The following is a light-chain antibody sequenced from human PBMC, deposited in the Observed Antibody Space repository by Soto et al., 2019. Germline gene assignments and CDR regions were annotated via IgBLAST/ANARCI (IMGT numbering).Light chain of an antibody. CDR3: QSFDNSLTDWV. CDR2: DNN. Sequence: QPVLTQPPSVSGAPGQRVTISCTGSSPNIGAGYDVHWYQQLPGTAPKLLIYDNNNRPSGVPDRFSGSKSGTSASLAITGLQAEDEADYFCQSFDNSLTDWVFGGGTKLTVL. J-gene: IGLJ3*02. V-gene: IGLV1-40*01. CDR1: SPNIGAGYD.